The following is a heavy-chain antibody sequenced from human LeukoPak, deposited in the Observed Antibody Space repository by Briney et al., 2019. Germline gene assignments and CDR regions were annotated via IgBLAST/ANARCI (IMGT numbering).Heavy chain of an antibody. CDR1: GGSISSYY. D-gene: IGHD1-7*01. Sequence: PSETLSLSCTVSGGSISSYYWSWIRQPAGKGLEWVGRIYTSGSTNYNPSLKSRVTMSVDTSKNQFSLKLSSVTAADTAVYSCARVGFRDWNYLWYFDLWGRGTLVTVSS. J-gene: IGHJ2*01. CDR2: IYTSGST. V-gene: IGHV4-4*07. CDR3: ARVGFRDWNYLWYFDL.